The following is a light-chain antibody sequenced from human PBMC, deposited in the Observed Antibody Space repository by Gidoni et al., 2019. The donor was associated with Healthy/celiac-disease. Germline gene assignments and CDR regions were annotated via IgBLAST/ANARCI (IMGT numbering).Light chain of an antibody. CDR1: RTVLYSSNSENY. CDR3: QQYYSTPLT. CDR2: WAS. J-gene: IGKJ1*01. Sequence: DLVMTQSPASLPVSLGEGATINCKSSRTVLYSSNSENYLAWYQQKPGQPPKLLIYWASTRESGVPDRFSGSGSGTDFTLTISSLQAEDVAVYYCQQYYSTPLTFGQGTKVEIK. V-gene: IGKV4-1*01.